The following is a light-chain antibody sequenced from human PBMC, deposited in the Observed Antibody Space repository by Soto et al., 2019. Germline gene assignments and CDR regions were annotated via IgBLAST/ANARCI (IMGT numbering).Light chain of an antibody. CDR1: TSNTGNNY. CDR2: ENN. Sequence: QSVLTQPPSVSAAPGQRVTISCSGSTSNTGNNYVSWYQQLPGTAPKLLIYENNKRPSGILDRFSGSKSGTSATPGITGLQTGDEADYYCGTWDSSLSAFVFGTGTKVTVL. J-gene: IGLJ1*01. CDR3: GTWDSSLSAFV. V-gene: IGLV1-51*02.